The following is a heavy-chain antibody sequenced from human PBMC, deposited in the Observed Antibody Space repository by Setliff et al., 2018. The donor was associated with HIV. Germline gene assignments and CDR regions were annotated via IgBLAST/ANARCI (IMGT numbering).Heavy chain of an antibody. V-gene: IGHV4-30-2*01. CDR1: GGSISSGGYS. J-gene: IGHJ4*02. CDR3: AKENGIDSYFHY. CDR2: IFHSGST. Sequence: LSLTCAVSGGSISSGGYSWTWIRQPPGKGLEWIAYIFHSGSTYYNPSLKSRVTISVDTSKNQFSLKLSSVTAADTAIYYCAKENGIDSYFHYWGQGTLVTVSS. D-gene: IGHD1-26*01.